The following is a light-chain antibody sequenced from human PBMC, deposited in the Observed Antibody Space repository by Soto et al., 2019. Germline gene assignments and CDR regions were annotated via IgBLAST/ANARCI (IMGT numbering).Light chain of an antibody. J-gene: IGLJ1*01. CDR3: SSYSGTNYHYV. CDR2: EVS. Sequence: QSALTQPPSASGSFGQSVTISCTGTSSDVGGYNYVSWYQQHPGKAPKLMIYEVSERPSGVPDRFSGSKSGNTASLTVSGLQADDEADYYCSSYSGTNYHYVFGTVTQLTVL. V-gene: IGLV2-8*01. CDR1: SSDVGGYNY.